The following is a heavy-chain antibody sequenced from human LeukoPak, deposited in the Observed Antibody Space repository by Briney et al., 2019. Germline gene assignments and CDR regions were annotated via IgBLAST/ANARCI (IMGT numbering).Heavy chain of an antibody. Sequence: PSETLSLTCTVSGDSVTSGGFYWAWLRQPPGKGLEWIATVYYTGSTYYNPSLKSRVTISIDTSKNHFSLKLRSVVAPDTAVYYCARHCGSGSLSRPFDPWGQGTLVTVSS. CDR1: GDSVTSGGFY. D-gene: IGHD3-10*01. J-gene: IGHJ5*02. V-gene: IGHV4-39*02. CDR3: ARHCGSGSLSRPFDP. CDR2: VYYTGST.